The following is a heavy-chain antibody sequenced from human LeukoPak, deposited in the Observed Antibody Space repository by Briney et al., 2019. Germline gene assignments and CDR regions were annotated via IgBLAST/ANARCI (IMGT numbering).Heavy chain of an antibody. Sequence: SETLSLTCTVSGGSISSSSYYWGWIRQPPGKGLEWIGSIYYSGSTYYNPSLKSRVTISVDTSKNQFSLKLSSVTAADTAVYYCARGLAWYYYYGMDVWGQGTTVTVSS. J-gene: IGHJ6*02. CDR3: ARGLAWYYYYGMDV. CDR2: IYYSGST. CDR1: GGSISSSSYY. V-gene: IGHV4-39*07.